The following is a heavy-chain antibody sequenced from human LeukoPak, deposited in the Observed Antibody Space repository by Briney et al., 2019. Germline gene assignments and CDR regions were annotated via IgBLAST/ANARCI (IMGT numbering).Heavy chain of an antibody. D-gene: IGHD3-22*01. CDR3: GRETYTYDTSGPDH. CDR2: INSGGTTT. V-gene: IGHV3-74*01. CDR1: GFIFSSYW. Sequence: SGGSLRLSCAASGFIFSSYWMHWVRQVPGKGLVWVSRINSGGTTTNYADSVKGRFTISRDNAKNTLYLQMNSLRAEDTAVYYCGRETYTYDTSGPDHWGQGTLVTVSS. J-gene: IGHJ4*02.